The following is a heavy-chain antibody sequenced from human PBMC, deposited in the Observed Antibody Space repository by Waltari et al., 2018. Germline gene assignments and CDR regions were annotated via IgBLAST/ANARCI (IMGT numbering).Heavy chain of an antibody. J-gene: IGHJ4*02. CDR2: IQYTGST. Sequence: QLQLQESGPGLVKPSETLSLTCTVSSGAIFSHDGSWIRQPPGKGLEWIGHIQYTGSTNPNPSLKSRVPVSLDTSKKQFSLTLSSLTAADTAVYYCARFARGRYFDYWAQGTLVTVSS. D-gene: IGHD3-10*01. V-gene: IGHV4-59*11. CDR3: ARFARGRYFDY. CDR1: SGAIFSHD.